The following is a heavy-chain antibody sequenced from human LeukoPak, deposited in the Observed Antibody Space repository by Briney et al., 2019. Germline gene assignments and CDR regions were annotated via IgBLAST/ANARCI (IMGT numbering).Heavy chain of an antibody. Sequence: PGGSLRLSCAASGFSFTKTGMHWVRQAPGKGLEWVAFIRYDGSNKYYADSVKGRFTISRDNSKNTLYLQMNSLRAEDTAVYYCAKDHPTLPDYYDSSGDAFDIWGQGTMVTVSS. D-gene: IGHD3-22*01. CDR3: AKDHPTLPDYYDSSGDAFDI. V-gene: IGHV3-30*02. CDR1: GFSFTKTG. CDR2: IRYDGSNK. J-gene: IGHJ3*02.